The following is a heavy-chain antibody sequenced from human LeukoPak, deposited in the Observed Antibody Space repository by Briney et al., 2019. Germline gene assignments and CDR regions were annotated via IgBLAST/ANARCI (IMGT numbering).Heavy chain of an antibody. J-gene: IGHJ5*02. CDR2: ISPNNGNT. V-gene: IGHV1-18*01. D-gene: IGHD6-13*01. Sequence: ASVKVSCKASGYIFFNYGINWVRQAPGQSLEWMGWISPNNGNTDFAQNFQDRVTMTTDASTSTVYMELRSLRSDDTAMYYCARGLPIPSRSWYPFDPWGRGTLVTVSS. CDR1: GYIFFNYG. CDR3: ARGLPIPSRSWYPFDP.